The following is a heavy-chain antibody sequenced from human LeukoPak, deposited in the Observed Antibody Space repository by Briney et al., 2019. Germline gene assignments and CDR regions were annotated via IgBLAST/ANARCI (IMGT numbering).Heavy chain of an antibody. J-gene: IGHJ4*02. CDR1: GGSFSGYY. Sequence: KASETLSLTCAVYGGSFSGYYWSWIRQPPGKGLEWIGEINHSGSTNYNPSLKSRVTISVDTSKNQFSLKLSSVTAADTAVYYCARGYTASVGHFDYWGQGTLVTVSS. CDR2: INHSGST. D-gene: IGHD1-14*01. CDR3: ARGYTASVGHFDY. V-gene: IGHV4-34*01.